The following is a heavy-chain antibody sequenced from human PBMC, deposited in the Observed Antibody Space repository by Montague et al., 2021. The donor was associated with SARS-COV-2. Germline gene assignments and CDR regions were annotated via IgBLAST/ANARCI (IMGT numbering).Heavy chain of an antibody. CDR3: ARATSVRVAVSWFDP. Sequence: SETLSLTCTVSGGSISSHFWSFIRQPPGKGLEWIGYINSNGGTNDNPSLRSRLTMSVDTSKNQFSLQLRSMTPADTAVYFCARATSVRVAVSWFDPWGQGILVTVSS. J-gene: IGHJ5*02. CDR2: INSNGGT. V-gene: IGHV4-59*11. D-gene: IGHD3-10*01. CDR1: GGSISSHF.